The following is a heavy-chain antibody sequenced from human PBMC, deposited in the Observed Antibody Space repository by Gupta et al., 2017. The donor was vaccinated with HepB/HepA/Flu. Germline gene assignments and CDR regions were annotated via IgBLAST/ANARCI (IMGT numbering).Heavy chain of an antibody. CDR2: INPDGSVR. CDR1: GFSFSNDW. CDR3: VRVDIS. J-gene: IGHJ5*02. Sequence: EVQLEESGGGLVQPGGFLRLYCGASGFSFSNDWMNGVRQVSGKGLEWVANINPDGSVRRYVDSVKGRFIISRDNAKNSLYLQMSSLRAEDTAVYYCVRVDISWGQGTLVTVSP. D-gene: IGHD2-2*03. V-gene: IGHV3-7*01.